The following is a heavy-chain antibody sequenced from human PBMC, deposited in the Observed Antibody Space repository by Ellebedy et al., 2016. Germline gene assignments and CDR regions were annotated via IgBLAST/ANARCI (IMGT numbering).Heavy chain of an antibody. CDR1: GFTFDDYA. V-gene: IGHV3-9*01. CDR3: AKSPGIAVAGRYFQH. D-gene: IGHD6-19*01. CDR2: ISWNSGSI. J-gene: IGHJ1*01. Sequence: SLKISCAASGFTFDDYAMHWVRQAPGKGLEWVSGISWNSGSIGYADSVKGRFTISRDNAKNSLYLQMNSLRAEDTALYYCAKSPGIAVAGRYFQHWGQGTLVTVSS.